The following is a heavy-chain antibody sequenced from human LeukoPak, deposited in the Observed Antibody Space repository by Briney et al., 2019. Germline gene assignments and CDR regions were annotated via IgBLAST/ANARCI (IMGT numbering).Heavy chain of an antibody. CDR3: ASYYASGVSAYNNCGMDD. CDR1: GHSISTCYY. V-gene: IGHV4-38-2*01. J-gene: IGHJ6*04. CDR2: MSHNRGT. D-gene: IGHD3-10*01. Sequence: SETLSLTCAVSGHSISTCYYWGWIRPPPGKGLEWFGSMSHNRGTYYNPSLKSRVTISMDTSKNQISLRLTSVTAADTSVYYCASYYASGVSAYNNCGMDDWGKGTTVTVSS.